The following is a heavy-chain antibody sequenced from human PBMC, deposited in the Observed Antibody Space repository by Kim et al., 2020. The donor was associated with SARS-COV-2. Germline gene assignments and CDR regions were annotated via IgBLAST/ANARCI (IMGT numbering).Heavy chain of an antibody. CDR3: ATGSARVAAAVTGAFDI. CDR1: GGSISSSSYY. D-gene: IGHD6-13*01. J-gene: IGHJ3*02. CDR2: IYYSGST. Sequence: SETLSLTCTVSGGSISSSSYYWGWIRQPPGKGLEWIGSIYYSGSTYYNPSLKSRVTISVDTSKNQFSLKLSSVTAADTAVYYCATGSARVAAAVTGAFDIWGQGTMVTVSS. V-gene: IGHV4-39*07.